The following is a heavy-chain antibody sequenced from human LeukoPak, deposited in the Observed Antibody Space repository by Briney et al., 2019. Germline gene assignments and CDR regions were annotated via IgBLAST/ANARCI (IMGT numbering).Heavy chain of an antibody. J-gene: IGHJ4*02. CDR1: GLTFSSYA. V-gene: IGHV3-30*18. CDR2: ISYDGSNK. CDR3: TKDPAYCSSTSCYVGGYFDY. D-gene: IGHD2-2*01. Sequence: GGSLRLSCAASGLTFSSYAMHWFRQAPGKGLEWVAVISYDGSNKYYADSVKGRFTISRDNSKNTLYLQMNSLRAEDTAVYYCTKDPAYCSSTSCYVGGYFDYWGQGTLVTVSS.